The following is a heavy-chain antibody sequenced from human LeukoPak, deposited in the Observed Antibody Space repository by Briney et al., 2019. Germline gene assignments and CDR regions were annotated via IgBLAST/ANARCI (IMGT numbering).Heavy chain of an antibody. CDR3: ARGEGLAAFDI. J-gene: IGHJ3*02. Sequence: PSETLSLTWAVYGGSFSGYYWSWIRQPPGKGLEWIGEINHSGSTNYNPSLKSRVTISVDTSKNQFSLKLSSVTAADTAVYYCARGEGLAAFDIWGQGTMVTVSS. CDR2: INHSGST. D-gene: IGHD3-3*02. CDR1: GGSFSGYY. V-gene: IGHV4-34*01.